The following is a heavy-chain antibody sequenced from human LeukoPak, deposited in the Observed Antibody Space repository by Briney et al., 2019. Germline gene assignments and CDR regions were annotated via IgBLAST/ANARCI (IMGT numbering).Heavy chain of an antibody. CDR2: INPNSGGT. CDR3: ARAPDFWSGYYTGRAFDI. J-gene: IGHJ3*02. Sequence: ASVKVSCKASGYTFTGYCMHWVRQAPGQGLEWMGWINPNSGGTNYAQKFQGRVTMTRDTSISTACMELSRLRSDDTAVYYCARAPDFWSGYYTGRAFDIWGQGTMVTVSS. D-gene: IGHD3-3*01. V-gene: IGHV1-2*02. CDR1: GYTFTGYC.